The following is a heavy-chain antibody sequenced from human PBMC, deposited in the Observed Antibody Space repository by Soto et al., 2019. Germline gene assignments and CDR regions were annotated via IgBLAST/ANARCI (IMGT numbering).Heavy chain of an antibody. D-gene: IGHD3-9*01. CDR1: GYTFTSYA. V-gene: IGHV1-3*01. CDR2: INAGNGNT. J-gene: IGHJ3*02. CDR3: ARGRYDILTGYQFGDAFDI. Sequence: ASVKVSCKASGYTFTSYAMHWVRQAPGQRLEWMGWINAGNGNTKYSQKFQGRVTITRDTFASTAYMELSSLRSEDTAVYYCARGRYDILTGYQFGDAFDIWGQGTMVTVSS.